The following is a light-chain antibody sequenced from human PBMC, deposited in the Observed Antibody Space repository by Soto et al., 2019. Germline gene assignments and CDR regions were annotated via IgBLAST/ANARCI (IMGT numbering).Light chain of an antibody. Sequence: SALTQPASVSGSPGQSITISCTGTSSDVGGYNYVSWYQQHPGKAPKLIIYEVSNRPSGVSNRFSGSKSGNTASLTISGLQAEDEDDYYCNSYTSKSTGVFGTGTKVTVL. J-gene: IGLJ1*01. CDR1: SSDVGGYNY. V-gene: IGLV2-14*01. CDR2: EVS. CDR3: NSYTSKSTGV.